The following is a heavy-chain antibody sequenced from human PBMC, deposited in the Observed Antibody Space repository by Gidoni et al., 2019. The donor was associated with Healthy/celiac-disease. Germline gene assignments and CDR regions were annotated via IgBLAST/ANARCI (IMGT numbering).Heavy chain of an antibody. D-gene: IGHD6-13*01. CDR1: GFTFSSYA. V-gene: IGHV3-23*01. J-gene: IGHJ6*02. CDR2: ISGSGGST. CDR3: AKSISSAAGSRSYGMDV. Sequence: EVQLLESGGGLVQPGGSLRLSCAASGFTFSSYAMSWVRQAPGKGLEWVSAISGSGGSTYYADSVKGRFTISRDNSKNTLYLQMNSLRAEDTAVYYCAKSISSAAGSRSYGMDVWGQGTTVTVSS.